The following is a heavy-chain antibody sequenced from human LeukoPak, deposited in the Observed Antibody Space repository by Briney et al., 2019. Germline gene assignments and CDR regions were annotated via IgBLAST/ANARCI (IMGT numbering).Heavy chain of an antibody. CDR2: ISYDGSNK. J-gene: IGHJ5*02. Sequence: GGSLRLSCAASGFTFSSYGMHWVRQAPGKGLEWVAVISYDGSNKYYADSVKGRFTISRDNSKNTLYLQMNSLRAEDTAVYYCARDRDSSGYYYQYNWFDPWGQGTLVTVSS. CDR1: GFTFSSYG. D-gene: IGHD3-22*01. V-gene: IGHV3-30*03. CDR3: ARDRDSSGYYYQYNWFDP.